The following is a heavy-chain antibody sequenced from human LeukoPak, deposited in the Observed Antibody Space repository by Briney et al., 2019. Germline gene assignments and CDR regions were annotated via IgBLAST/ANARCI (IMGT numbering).Heavy chain of an antibody. V-gene: IGHV1-24*01. D-gene: IGHD4-23*01. CDR3: ATGSVGTVVTAFDY. CDR2: FDPEDGET. CDR1: GYTLTELS. Sequence: ASVKVSCKVSGYTLTELSMHWVRQAPGKGLEWMGGFDPEDGETIYAQKFQGRVTMTGDTSTDTAYMELSSLRSEDTAVYYCATGSVGTVVTAFDYWGQGTLVTVSS. J-gene: IGHJ4*02.